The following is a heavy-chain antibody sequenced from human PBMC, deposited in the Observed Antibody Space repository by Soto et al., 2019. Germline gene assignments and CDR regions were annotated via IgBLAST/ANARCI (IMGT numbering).Heavy chain of an antibody. Sequence: LSLTCTVSGDSISDYYWSWNRQPAGKGLEWIGRFYSSGNTKSNPSLKSRVSMSADTSRNQFSLTLNSVIAADTAIYYCARMYNSGFYRPVGDYYFYGMDVWGQGTTVTVSS. CDR1: GDSISDYY. CDR2: FYSSGNT. V-gene: IGHV4-4*07. J-gene: IGHJ6*02. CDR3: ARMYNSGFYRPVGDYYFYGMDV. D-gene: IGHD6-19*01.